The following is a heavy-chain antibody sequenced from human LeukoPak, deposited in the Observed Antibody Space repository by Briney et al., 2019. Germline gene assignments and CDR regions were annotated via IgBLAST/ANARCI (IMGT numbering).Heavy chain of an antibody. Sequence: SETLSLTCTVSGGSISSRSYYWSWIRQPPGKGLEWIGYIYPSGSTNYNPSLKSRVTMSVDTSKNQFSLKVSSVTAADTAVYYCARVFDSGSQAYFYYMDVWGKGTTVTISS. V-gene: IGHV4-61*01. J-gene: IGHJ6*03. D-gene: IGHD3-10*01. CDR1: GGSISSRSYY. CDR3: ARVFDSGSQAYFYYMDV. CDR2: IYPSGST.